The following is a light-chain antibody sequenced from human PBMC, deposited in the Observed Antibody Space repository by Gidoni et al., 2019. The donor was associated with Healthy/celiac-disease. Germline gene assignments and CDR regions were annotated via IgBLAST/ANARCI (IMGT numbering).Light chain of an antibody. J-gene: IGKJ5*01. CDR3: QQLNSYPIT. V-gene: IGKV1-9*01. Sequence: DIQLTQPPSFLSASVGDRVTITCRASQGISSYLAWHQQKPGKAPKLLIYAASTLQSGVPSRFSGSGSRTEFTLTISSLQPEDFANYCCQQLNSYPITFGQGTQLEIK. CDR2: AAS. CDR1: QGISSY.